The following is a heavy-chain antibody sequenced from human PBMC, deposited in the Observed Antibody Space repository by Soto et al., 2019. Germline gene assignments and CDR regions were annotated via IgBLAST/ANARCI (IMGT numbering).Heavy chain of an antibody. CDR3: ARDQEDAFDI. J-gene: IGHJ3*02. V-gene: IGHV3-30-3*01. Sequence: QVQLVESGGGVVQPGRSLRLSCAASGFTFSSYAMHWVRQAPGKGLEWVAVISYDGSNKYYADSVKGRFTISRDNSKNTLYLEMNWLRAEDTAVYYCARDQEDAFDIWGQGTMVTVSS. CDR2: ISYDGSNK. CDR1: GFTFSSYA.